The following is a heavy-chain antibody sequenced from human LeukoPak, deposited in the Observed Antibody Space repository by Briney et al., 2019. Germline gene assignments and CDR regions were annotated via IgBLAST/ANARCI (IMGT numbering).Heavy chain of an antibody. CDR3: ATWHPREWELLYYFDY. Sequence: ASVKVACKADGYTFTAYYIHWVRQAPGQGLEWMGRVNPNSGGTNYAQKFQGRVTMTRDTSITTAYMELSKLRSDDTAVYYCATWHPREWELLYYFDYWGQGTLVTVSS. J-gene: IGHJ4*02. V-gene: IGHV1-2*06. CDR2: VNPNSGGT. D-gene: IGHD1-26*01. CDR1: GYTFTAYY.